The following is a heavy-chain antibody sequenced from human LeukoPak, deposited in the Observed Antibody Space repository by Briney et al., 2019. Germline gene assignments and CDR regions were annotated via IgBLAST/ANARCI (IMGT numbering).Heavy chain of an antibody. CDR2: IYHSGNN. Sequence: SGTLSLTCAVSGGSIISSSWWNWVRQPPGKGLEWIGEIYHSGNNNYNPSLKSRVTISVDKSKNQFSLWLTSVTAADTAVYFCARDPYCTGGGCYHRFDSWGQGTLVTVSS. CDR3: ARDPYCTGGGCYHRFDS. J-gene: IGHJ4*02. V-gene: IGHV4-4*02. D-gene: IGHD2-8*02. CDR1: GGSIISSSW.